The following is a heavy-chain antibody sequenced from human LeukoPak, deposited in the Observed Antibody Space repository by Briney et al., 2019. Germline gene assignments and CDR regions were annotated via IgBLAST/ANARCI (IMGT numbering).Heavy chain of an antibody. CDR3: ARVGVNYYDSSGYQINYFDY. D-gene: IGHD3-22*01. CDR2: IYYSGST. V-gene: IGHV4-59*01. CDR1: GGSITGYY. J-gene: IGHJ4*02. Sequence: PSETLSLTCTISGGSITGYYWSWIRQPPGKGLEWIGYIYYSGSTNYNPSLKSRVTISVDTSKNQFSLKLSSVTAADTAVYYCARVGVNYYDSSGYQINYFDYWGQGTLVTVSS.